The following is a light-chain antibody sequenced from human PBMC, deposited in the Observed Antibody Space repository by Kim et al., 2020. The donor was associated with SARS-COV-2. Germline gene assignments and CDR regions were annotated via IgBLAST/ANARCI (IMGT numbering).Light chain of an antibody. CDR2: GAH. J-gene: IGKJ4*01. Sequence: TSSCWPITSLSTILSWYQHRPAQTPRLLIYGAHTRATGIPPRFSGNGSGTEFTLAITSLQSDDFPVYYCQQYNVWPFNFGGGTKVDIK. CDR3: QQYNVWPFN. CDR1: TSLSTI. V-gene: IGKV3-15*01.